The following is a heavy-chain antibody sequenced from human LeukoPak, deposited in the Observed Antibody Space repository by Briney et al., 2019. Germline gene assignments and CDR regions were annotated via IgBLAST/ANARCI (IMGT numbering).Heavy chain of an antibody. V-gene: IGHV1-2*02. J-gene: IGHJ4*02. CDR3: ARPTYCGSDCYFNFDY. Sequence: ASVKVSCKASGYTFATYFMHWVRQAPGQGLEWMGYIKPNSGVTNYAQKFRGRVTMTWDTSISTAYIELSGLTSDDTAIYYCARPTYCGSDCYFNFDYWGQGTLVTVSS. CDR2: IKPNSGVT. CDR1: GYTFATYF. D-gene: IGHD2-21*02.